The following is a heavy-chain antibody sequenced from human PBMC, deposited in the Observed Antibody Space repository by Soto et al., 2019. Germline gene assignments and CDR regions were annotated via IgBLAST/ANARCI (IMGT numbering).Heavy chain of an antibody. Sequence: QITLKESGPTLVKPTQTFTLACTFSGFSLSTSGMGVGWIRHPPGKALEWLALIYWDDDKRYSPSLKSRLTITKDTSKNQVVLTMTNMDPVDTATYYSAHYSSTSSFDYWGQGTLVTVSS. J-gene: IGHJ4*02. CDR2: IYWDDDK. V-gene: IGHV2-5*02. CDR1: GFSLSTSGMG. D-gene: IGHD6-13*01. CDR3: AHYSSTSSFDY.